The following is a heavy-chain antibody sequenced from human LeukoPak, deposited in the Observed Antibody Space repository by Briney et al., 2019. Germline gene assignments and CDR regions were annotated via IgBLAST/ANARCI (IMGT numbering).Heavy chain of an antibody. Sequence: PSETLSLTCTVSGGSISNDYWSWIRQAAGKELEWIGRIYTRGSTNYNPSLKSRVTISLDKSKKQFSLNLNSVTAADTAVYYCAIGGTYGSGRNQHTTLDYWGQGTLVTVSS. D-gene: IGHD3-10*01. CDR3: AIGGTYGSGRNQHTTLDY. V-gene: IGHV4-4*07. J-gene: IGHJ4*02. CDR2: IYTRGST. CDR1: GGSISNDY.